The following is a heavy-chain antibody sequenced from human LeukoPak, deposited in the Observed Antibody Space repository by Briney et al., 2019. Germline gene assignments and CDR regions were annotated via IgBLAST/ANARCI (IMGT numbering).Heavy chain of an antibody. CDR1: RFTVSSNY. CDR2: IYSGGST. Sequence: GSLRLSCAASRFTVSSNYMSWVRQAPGKGLEWVSVIYSGGSTYYADSVKGRFTISRDNSKSILSLQMNSLIAEDTAIYYCATYRQVLLPFESWGQGTLVTVSS. D-gene: IGHD5-18*01. CDR3: ATYRQVLLPFES. V-gene: IGHV3-66*01. J-gene: IGHJ4*02.